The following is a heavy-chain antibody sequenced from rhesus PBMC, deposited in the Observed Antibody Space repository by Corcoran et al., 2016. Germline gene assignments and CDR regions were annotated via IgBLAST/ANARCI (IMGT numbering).Heavy chain of an antibody. CDR1: GYSISSGYG. CDR2: IGGSIGST. Sequence: QVQLQESGPGLVKPSETLSLTCAVSGYSISSGYGWSWIRQPPGKGLEWFGYIGGSIGSTHYNPSLKSRVTISKATSKNQFSLKLSSVTAADTAVYYCARRSSYWYFDLWGPGTPITISS. V-gene: IGHV4-127*01. D-gene: IGHD4-29*01. CDR3: ARRSSYWYFDL. J-gene: IGHJ2*01.